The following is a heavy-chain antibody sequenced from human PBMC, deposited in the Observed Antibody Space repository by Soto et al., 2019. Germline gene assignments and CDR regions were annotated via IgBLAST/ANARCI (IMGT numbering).Heavy chain of an antibody. J-gene: IGHJ4*02. CDR1: GFTFSSYA. Sequence: EVQLLESGGGLVQPGGSLRLSCAASGFTFSSYAMSWVRQAPGKGLEWVSAISGSGGSTYYADSVKGRFTISRDNSKNPLYLQMNSLRAEDTAVYYCAKGTDYYDSSGYFGLDYWGQGTLVTVSS. V-gene: IGHV3-23*01. CDR3: AKGTDYYDSSGYFGLDY. CDR2: ISGSGGST. D-gene: IGHD3-22*01.